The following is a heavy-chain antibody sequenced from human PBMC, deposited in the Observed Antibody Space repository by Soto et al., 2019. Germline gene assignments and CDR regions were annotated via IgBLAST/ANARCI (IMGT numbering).Heavy chain of an antibody. V-gene: IGHV1-8*02. CDR1: GYTFTSSA. D-gene: IGHD3-3*01. Sequence: GASVKVSCKASGYTFTSSAVQWVRQASGQRLEWMGWMNPNSGNTGYAQKFQGRVTMTRNTSISTAYMELSSLRSEDTAVYYCARGRRFLEWLLRRGDYYYMNVWGKGTTVTVSS. J-gene: IGHJ6*03. CDR2: MNPNSGNT. CDR3: ARGRRFLEWLLRRGDYYYMNV.